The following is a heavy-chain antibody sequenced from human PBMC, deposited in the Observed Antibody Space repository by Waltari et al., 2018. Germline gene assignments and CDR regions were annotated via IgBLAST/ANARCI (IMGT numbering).Heavy chain of an antibody. Sequence: DVQLVQSGAEVKKPGESLKISCQVAGYTCTNYWNGWVRQLPGKGLEWMGIIYPGDSETTYSPSFEGRVTISVDKSTSTAYLQWSSLKASDTAMYYCVRQVGTNWLDPWGQGTQVTVSS. CDR2: IYPGDSET. V-gene: IGHV5-51*01. CDR1: GYTCTNYW. CDR3: VRQVGTNWLDP. J-gene: IGHJ5*02. D-gene: IGHD1-26*01.